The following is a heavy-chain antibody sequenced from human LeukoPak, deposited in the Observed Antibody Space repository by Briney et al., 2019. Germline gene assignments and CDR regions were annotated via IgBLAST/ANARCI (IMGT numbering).Heavy chain of an antibody. Sequence: GGSLRLSCAASGFAFSTYSMNWVRQAPGKGLEWVSFTSTSSSYIYYADSVKGRFTISRDDSKNTLYLQMNSLKTEDTAVYYCTTDYIAVAGMDYWGQGTLVTVSS. CDR2: TSTSSSYI. V-gene: IGHV3-21*03. D-gene: IGHD6-19*01. CDR3: TTDYIAVAGMDY. CDR1: GFAFSTYS. J-gene: IGHJ4*02.